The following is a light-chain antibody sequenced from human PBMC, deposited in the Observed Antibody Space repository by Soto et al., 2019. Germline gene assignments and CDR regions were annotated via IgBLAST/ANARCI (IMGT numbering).Light chain of an antibody. CDR1: QTISSL. V-gene: IGKV1-5*03. CDR2: KAS. CDR3: QQYKNYSPYT. J-gene: IGKJ2*01. Sequence: DIQMTQSPSTLSASVGDRVTITCRASQTISSLLAWYQQKPGKAPKLLIYKASSLESGVPSRFSGSGSGTEFTLTISSLQPDDFAAYYCQQYKNYSPYTFGQGTKLEIK.